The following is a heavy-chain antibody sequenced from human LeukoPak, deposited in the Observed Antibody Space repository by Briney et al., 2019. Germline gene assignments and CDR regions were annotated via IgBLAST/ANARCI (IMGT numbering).Heavy chain of an antibody. CDR2: ISSSGSTI. D-gene: IGHD6-13*01. Sequence: GGSMRLSCAASGFTFSSYEMNWVRQAPGKGLQWVSYISSSGSTIYYADSVKGRFTISRDNAKNSLYLQMNSLRAEDTALYYCARGRYSSSWYIFEYWGQGTLVTVSS. CDR1: GFTFSSYE. V-gene: IGHV3-48*03. J-gene: IGHJ4*02. CDR3: ARGRYSSSWYIFEY.